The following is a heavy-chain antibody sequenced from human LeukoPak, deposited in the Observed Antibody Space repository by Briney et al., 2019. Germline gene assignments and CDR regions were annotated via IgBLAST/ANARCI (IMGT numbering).Heavy chain of an antibody. D-gene: IGHD2-15*01. J-gene: IGHJ5*02. V-gene: IGHV3-7*01. Sequence: GGSLRLSCAASGFTFSIYWMSWVRQAPGKGREWVANIKEDGSEKYYLDSVKGRFPISRDNAKNSLYLQMNSLRAEDTAMYYCARGADGVSSNSRGWFDPWGQGTLVTVSS. CDR1: GFTFSIYW. CDR3: ARGADGVSSNSRGWFDP. CDR2: IKEDGSEK.